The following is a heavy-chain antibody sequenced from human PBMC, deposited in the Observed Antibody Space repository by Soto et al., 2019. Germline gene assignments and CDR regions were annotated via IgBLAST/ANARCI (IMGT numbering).Heavy chain of an antibody. Sequence: GASVKVSCKGSGYTFTSYGISWVRQAPGQGLEWMGWISAYNGNTNYAQKLQGRVTMTTDTSTSTAYMELRSLRSDDTAVYYCARGVRVTTDFWSGYYLYYFDYWGQGTLVTVSS. CDR3: ARGVRVTTDFWSGYYLYYFDY. CDR2: ISAYNGNT. CDR1: GYTFTSYG. D-gene: IGHD3-3*01. J-gene: IGHJ4*02. V-gene: IGHV1-18*01.